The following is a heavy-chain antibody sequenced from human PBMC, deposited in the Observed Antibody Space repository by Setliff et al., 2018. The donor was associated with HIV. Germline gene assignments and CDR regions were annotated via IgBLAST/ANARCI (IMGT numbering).Heavy chain of an antibody. CDR2: INTHNGNT. D-gene: IGHD6-13*01. V-gene: IGHV1-18*01. CDR1: GYTFTSYG. CDR3: ARATGAADL. Sequence: GASVKVSCQASGYTFTSYGISWVRQAPGQGLEWMGWINTHNGNTHYAQRFQGRVTMTRDTSTTTAYMELRSLRSDDTAVYYCARATGAADLWGQGTKVTVSS. J-gene: IGHJ5*02.